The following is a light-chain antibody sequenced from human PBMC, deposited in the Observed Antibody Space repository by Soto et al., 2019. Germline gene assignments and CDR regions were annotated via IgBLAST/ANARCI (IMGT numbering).Light chain of an antibody. J-gene: IGKJ1*01. CDR1: QSVSSY. CDR2: DAS. V-gene: IGKV3-11*01. CDR3: EQRSNRPPWT. Sequence: EIVLTQSPATLSLSPGERATLSCRASQSVSSYLAWYQQKPGQAPRLLIYDASNRATGIPARFSGSGSGTDFSLTTSSLEPEDYTLYYCEQRSNRPPWTFGQGTKVEIK.